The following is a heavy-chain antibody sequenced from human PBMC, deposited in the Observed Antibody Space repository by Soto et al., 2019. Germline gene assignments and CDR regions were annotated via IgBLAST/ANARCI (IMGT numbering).Heavy chain of an antibody. CDR2: TYYRSKWYN. Sequence: TLSLTCAISGDSVSSNSAAWNWIRQSPSRGLEWLGRTYYRSKWYNDYAVSVKSRITINPDTSKNQFSLQLRSVTPEDTAVYYCARGGDFWSGSHNYYYYGMDVWGQGTTVTVSS. CDR1: GDSVSSNSAA. J-gene: IGHJ6*02. D-gene: IGHD3-3*01. V-gene: IGHV6-1*01. CDR3: ARGGDFWSGSHNYYYYGMDV.